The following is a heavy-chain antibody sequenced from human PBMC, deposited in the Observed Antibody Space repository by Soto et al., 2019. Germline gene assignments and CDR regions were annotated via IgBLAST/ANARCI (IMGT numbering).Heavy chain of an antibody. D-gene: IGHD3-22*01. CDR2: IRSKAYGGTT. V-gene: IGHV3-49*03. Sequence: GGSLILSCTASGFTFGDYAMSWFRQAPGKGLEWVGFIRSKAYGGTTEYAASVKGRFTISRDDSKSIAYLQMNSLKTEDTAVYYCTRARITMIVVVPGAFDIWGQGTMVTVSS. CDR3: TRARITMIVVVPGAFDI. J-gene: IGHJ3*02. CDR1: GFTFGDYA.